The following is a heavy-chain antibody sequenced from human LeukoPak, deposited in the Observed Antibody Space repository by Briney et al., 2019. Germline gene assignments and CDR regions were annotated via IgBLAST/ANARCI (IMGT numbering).Heavy chain of an antibody. V-gene: IGHV1-2*02. CDR2: INPNSGAT. CDR3: ARGEGGYFGSGSLVY. Sequence: ASVKVSCKASGYSFTEYYMYWVRQAPGQGLECMEWINPNSGATRSAQTFQGRVSMTRDTSMRTAYMELISLRPDDTAVYYCARGEGGYFGSGSLVYWGQGTPVTVSS. D-gene: IGHD3-10*01. CDR1: GYSFTEYY. J-gene: IGHJ4*02.